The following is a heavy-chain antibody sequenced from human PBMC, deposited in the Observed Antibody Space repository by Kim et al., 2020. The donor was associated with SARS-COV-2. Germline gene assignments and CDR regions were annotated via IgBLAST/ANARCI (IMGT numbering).Heavy chain of an antibody. CDR1: GFTFSSYA. CDR3: ARDWSDRAMVRGLVPIYYGMDV. J-gene: IGHJ6*02. D-gene: IGHD3-10*01. CDR2: ISYDGSKK. V-gene: IGHV3-30*04. Sequence: GGSLRLSCAASGFTFSSYAMHWVRQAPGKGLEWVAVISYDGSKKYYADSVKGRFTISRDNSKNTLYLQMNSLRAEDTAVYYCARDWSDRAMVRGLVPIYYGMDVWGQGTTVTVSS.